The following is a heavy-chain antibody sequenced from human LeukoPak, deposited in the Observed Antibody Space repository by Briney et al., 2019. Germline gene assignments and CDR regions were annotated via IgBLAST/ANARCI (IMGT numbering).Heavy chain of an antibody. CDR3: ASLAGSSSSTSLNY. CDR1: GGTFSSYA. Sequence: SVKVSCKASGGTFSSYAISWARQAPGQGLEWMGRIIPILGIANYAQKFQGRVTITADKSTSTAYMELSSLGSEDTAVYYCASLAGSSSSTSLNYWGQGTLVTVSS. J-gene: IGHJ4*02. D-gene: IGHD6-13*01. CDR2: IIPILGIA. V-gene: IGHV1-69*04.